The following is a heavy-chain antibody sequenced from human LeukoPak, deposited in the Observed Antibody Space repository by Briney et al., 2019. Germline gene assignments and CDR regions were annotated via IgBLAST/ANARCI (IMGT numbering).Heavy chain of an antibody. V-gene: IGHV3-23*01. CDR1: GFTLSSYA. CDR2: ISGSGGST. D-gene: IGHD3-10*01. CDR3: AKYYGLGINDY. Sequence: GGSLRLSCAASGFTLSSYAMNWVRQTPGKGLEWVSSISGSGGSTYYADSVKGRFTISRDNSKNMLYLQMKSLRAEDRAVYYCAKYYGLGINDYWGQGTLVTVSS. J-gene: IGHJ4*02.